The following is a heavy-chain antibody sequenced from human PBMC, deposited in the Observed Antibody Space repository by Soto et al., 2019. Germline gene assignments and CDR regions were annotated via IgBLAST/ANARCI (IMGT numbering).Heavy chain of an antibody. D-gene: IGHD1-26*01. J-gene: IGHJ4*02. CDR2: ISYDGSNK. Sequence: GGSLRLSCAASGFTFSSYGMHWVRQAPGKGLEWVAVISYDGSNKYYADSVKGRFTISRDNSKNTLYLQMNSLRAEDTAVYYCAQSGSYFPGYFDYWGQGTLVTVSS. CDR3: AQSGSYFPGYFDY. CDR1: GFTFSSYG. V-gene: IGHV3-30*03.